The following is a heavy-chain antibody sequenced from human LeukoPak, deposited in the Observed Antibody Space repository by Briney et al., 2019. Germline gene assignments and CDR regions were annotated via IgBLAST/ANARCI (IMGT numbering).Heavy chain of an antibody. V-gene: IGHV3-53*01. Sequence: PGGSLRLSCAASGFSVSTSYINWVRQAPGKGLEWVSVIYSDGSTKYADSVKARFTISRDNSKNTVYLQMKSLRAEDTAVYYCARGTLDNWGQGTLVTVSS. CDR1: GFSVSTSY. D-gene: IGHD3/OR15-3a*01. CDR3: ARGTLDN. CDR2: IYSDGST. J-gene: IGHJ4*02.